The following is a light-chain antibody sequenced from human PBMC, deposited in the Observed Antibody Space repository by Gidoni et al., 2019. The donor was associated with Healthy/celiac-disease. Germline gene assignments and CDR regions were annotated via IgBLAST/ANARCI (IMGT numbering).Light chain of an antibody. Sequence: EIVLTQSPGTLSLSPGERATLSCRDSQSVSSSYLAWYQQKPGQAPRLLNYGASSRATGIPDRFSGSGSGTDFTLTISRLEPEDFAVYYCQQYGSSHPYTFGQGTKLEIK. V-gene: IGKV3-20*01. CDR2: GAS. CDR3: QQYGSSHPYT. J-gene: IGKJ2*01. CDR1: QSVSSSY.